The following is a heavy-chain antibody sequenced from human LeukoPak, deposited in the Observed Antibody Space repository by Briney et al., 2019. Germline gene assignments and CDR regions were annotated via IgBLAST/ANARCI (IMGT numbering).Heavy chain of an antibody. J-gene: IGHJ4*02. D-gene: IGHD5-12*01. CDR3: ARARIVATIGSDYYFDY. CDR1: GGTFSSYA. Sequence: ASVKVSCKASGGTFSSYAISWVRQAPGQGLEWMGGIIPIFGTANYAQKFQGRVTITTDESTSTAYMELSSLGSEDTAVYYCARARIVATIGSDYYFDYWGQGTLVTVSS. V-gene: IGHV1-69*05. CDR2: IIPIFGTA.